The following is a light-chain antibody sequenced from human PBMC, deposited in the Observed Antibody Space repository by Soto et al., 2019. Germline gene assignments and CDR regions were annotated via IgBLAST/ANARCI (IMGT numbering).Light chain of an antibody. CDR2: AVT. CDR1: SSDIGAYNY. CDR3: SSYTSSSTL. V-gene: IGLV2-14*01. J-gene: IGLJ1*01. Sequence: QTVVTQPASVSGSPGQSITISCTGTSSDIGAYNYVSWYQQHPGKAPKLMIYAVTDRPSGVSSRFSGSKSANTASLTISGLQAEDEADYYCSSYTSSSTLFGTGTKVTVL.